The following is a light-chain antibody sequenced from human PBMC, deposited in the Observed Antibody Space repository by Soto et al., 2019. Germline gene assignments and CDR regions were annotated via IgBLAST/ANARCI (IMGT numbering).Light chain of an antibody. V-gene: IGKV1-39*01. Sequence: DLQMTQSPSSLSASVGDRVTITCRASQSISTYLNWYQQKLGKAPKLLISGASSLQGGVSSRFRVSGSGTDFTVTINSLQPEDFASCYCQQGYFTLTCGGGTKLEIK. J-gene: IGKJ4*01. CDR1: QSISTY. CDR3: QQGYFTLT. CDR2: GAS.